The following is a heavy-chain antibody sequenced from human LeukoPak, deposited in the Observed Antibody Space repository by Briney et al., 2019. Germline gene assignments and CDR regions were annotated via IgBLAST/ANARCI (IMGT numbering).Heavy chain of an antibody. V-gene: IGHV1-2*02. CDR1: GYTFTGYY. J-gene: IGHJ5*02. Sequence: ASVKVSCKASGYTFTGYYIHWVRQAPGQGLEWMGWINPNSGGTNYVQKFQGRVTMTRDTSISTAYMELSRLTSDDAAVYYCATDHLLHGSHWFDRWGQGTLVAVSS. CDR3: ATDHLLHGSHWFDR. D-gene: IGHD2-15*01. CDR2: INPNSGGT.